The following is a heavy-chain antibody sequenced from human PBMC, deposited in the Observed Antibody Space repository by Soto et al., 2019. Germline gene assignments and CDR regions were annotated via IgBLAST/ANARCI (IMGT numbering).Heavy chain of an antibody. CDR2: INPSGGST. D-gene: IGHD3-3*01. J-gene: IGHJ6*03. CDR3: ARGQLAYYDFWSGYTNYYYYYMDV. V-gene: IGHV1-46*01. CDR1: GYTFTSYY. Sequence: ASVKVSCKASGYTFTSYYMHWVRQAPGQGLEWMGIINPSGGSTSYAQQFQGRVTMTRDTSTSTVYMELSSLRSEDTAVYYCARGQLAYYDFWSGYTNYYYYYMDVWGKGTTVTVSS.